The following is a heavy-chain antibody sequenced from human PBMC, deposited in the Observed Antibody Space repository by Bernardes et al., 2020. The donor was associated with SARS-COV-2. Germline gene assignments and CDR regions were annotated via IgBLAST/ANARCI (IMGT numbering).Heavy chain of an antibody. CDR3: ARMMGGSPAAFDS. CDR2: IFDKGRP. V-gene: IGHV4-59*01. D-gene: IGHD1-26*01. Sequence: SETLSLTCSVSGGSIFSKNCIWIRQPPGKGLEWIGYIFDKGRPNYNPSLKSRVTISVDRSKNQVSLKLNSVTAADTAVYYCARMMGGSPAAFDSWGRGTLVTVSS. J-gene: IGHJ4*02. CDR1: GGSIFSKN.